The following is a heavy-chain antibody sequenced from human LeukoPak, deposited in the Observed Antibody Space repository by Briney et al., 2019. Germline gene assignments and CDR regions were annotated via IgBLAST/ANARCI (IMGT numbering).Heavy chain of an antibody. V-gene: IGHV3-7*01. CDR1: GFTFTDHW. D-gene: IGHD2-15*01. J-gene: IGHJ4*02. Sequence: GGSLRLSCAASGFTFTDHWMSWVRQTPGKGLEWVANIKEDGSEKYYVDSVKGRFTIFRDDARNSLCLQMSNLRAEDTAFYYCARDSRPRGGSCFDHWGQGTLVSVSS. CDR3: ARDSRPRGGSCFDH. CDR2: IKEDGSEK.